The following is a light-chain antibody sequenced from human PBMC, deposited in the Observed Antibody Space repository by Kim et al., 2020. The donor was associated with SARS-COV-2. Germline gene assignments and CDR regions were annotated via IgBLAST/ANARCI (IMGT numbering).Light chain of an antibody. Sequence: IQMTQSPSSLSVSVGDRVTITCRASQAIYIYLAWYQQKPGKVPKLLIYGASTLQSGVPSRFGGSGSGTDFTFTISSLQPEDVATYYCQEYKISPNTFGQGTKLEI. J-gene: IGKJ2*01. CDR1: QAIYIY. CDR3: QEYKISPNT. CDR2: GAS. V-gene: IGKV1-27*01.